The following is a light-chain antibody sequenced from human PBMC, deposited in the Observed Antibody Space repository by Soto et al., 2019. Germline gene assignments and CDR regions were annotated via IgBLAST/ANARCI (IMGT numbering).Light chain of an antibody. J-gene: IGLJ1*01. V-gene: IGLV1-47*01. CDR3: AAWDDSLSGGV. CDR1: SSNIGSNY. Sequence: QSVLTQPPSASGTPGQRVTISCSGSSSNIGSNYVYWYQQHPGTAPKLLIYRNNQRPSGVPDRFSGSKTGTSASLAIGGLRSEDEDDYYCAAWDDSLSGGVFGTGTKVTVL. CDR2: RNN.